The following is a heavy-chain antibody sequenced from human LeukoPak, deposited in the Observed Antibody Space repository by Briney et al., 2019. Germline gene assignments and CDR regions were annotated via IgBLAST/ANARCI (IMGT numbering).Heavy chain of an antibody. CDR3: ARNPFLDY. D-gene: IGHD1-14*01. Sequence: PGRSLRLSCAASGFTFRSYAMHWVRQAPGKGLEWVALISYAGNIKYYADSVKGRFTISRDNAKNSLYLQMNSLRAEDTAVYYCARNPFLDYWGQGTLVTVSS. V-gene: IGHV3-30*04. CDR1: GFTFRSYA. CDR2: ISYAGNIK. J-gene: IGHJ4*02.